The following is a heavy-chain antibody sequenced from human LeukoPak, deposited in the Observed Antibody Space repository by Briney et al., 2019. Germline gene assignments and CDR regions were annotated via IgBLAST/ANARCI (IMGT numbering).Heavy chain of an antibody. D-gene: IGHD4-17*01. V-gene: IGHV3-21*01. Sequence: KSGGSLRLSCAASGFTFTSYTMNWVRQAPGKGLEWVSSITSGSSYIYYADSVKGRFTIPRDNAKNSLYLQMTSLRVEDTAVYYCAKTYGHFDDWGQGTLVTVSS. CDR2: ITSGSSYI. J-gene: IGHJ4*02. CDR3: AKTYGHFDD. CDR1: GFTFTSYT.